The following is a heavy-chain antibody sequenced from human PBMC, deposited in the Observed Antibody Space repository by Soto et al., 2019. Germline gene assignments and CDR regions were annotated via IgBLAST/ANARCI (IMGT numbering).Heavy chain of an antibody. CDR2: ISGSGGST. CDR3: AKDEAAFVAVGYFDY. Sequence: GGSLRLSCAASGFTFSSYAMSWVRQAPGKGLEWVSAISGSGGSTYYADSVKGRFTISRDNSKNTLYLQMNSLRAEDTAVYYCAKDEAAFVAVGYFDYWGQGTLVTVSS. D-gene: IGHD6-19*01. V-gene: IGHV3-23*01. CDR1: GFTFSSYA. J-gene: IGHJ4*02.